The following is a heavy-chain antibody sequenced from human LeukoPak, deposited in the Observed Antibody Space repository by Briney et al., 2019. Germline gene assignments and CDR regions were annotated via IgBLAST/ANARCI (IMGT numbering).Heavy chain of an antibody. V-gene: IGHV4-39*02. J-gene: IGHJ1*01. CDR1: GGSISSTTYY. Sequence: SEILSLTCTVSGGSISSTTYYWGWIRQPPGKGLEWIGTIYYSGTTYYNPSLKSRVTISVDTSKNQFPLELNSMTAADTAVYYCARGPTLKYFHHWGQGTLVSVSS. CDR2: IYYSGTT. CDR3: ARGPTLKYFHH.